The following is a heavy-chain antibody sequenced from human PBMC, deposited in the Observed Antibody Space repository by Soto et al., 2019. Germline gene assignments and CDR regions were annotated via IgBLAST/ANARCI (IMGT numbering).Heavy chain of an antibody. CDR3: TSSGGDYYYGMDV. J-gene: IGHJ6*02. Sequence: EGSLRLSCAASGFTFSNAWMSWVRQAPGKGLEWVGRIKSKTDGGTTDYAAPVKGRFTISRDDSKNTLYLQMNSLKTEDTAVYYCTSSGGDYYYGMDVWGQGTTVTVSS. V-gene: IGHV3-15*01. CDR2: IKSKTDGGTT. CDR1: GFTFSNAW. D-gene: IGHD3-10*01.